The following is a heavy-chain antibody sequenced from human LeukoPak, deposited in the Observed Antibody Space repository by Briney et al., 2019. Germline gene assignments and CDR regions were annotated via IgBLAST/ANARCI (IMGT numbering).Heavy chain of an antibody. D-gene: IGHD6-19*01. CDR1: GFTFSSYA. J-gene: IGHJ4*02. V-gene: IGHV3-30*04. CDR3: AKDGSSGWSYYFDY. CDR2: ISYDGSKK. Sequence: GGSLRLSCAASGFTFSSYAMHWVRQAPGKGLEWVALISYDGSKKYYAESVKGRFTVSRDNSKNTLSLQMNSLRAEDTAVYYCAKDGSSGWSYYFDYWGQGTLVTVSS.